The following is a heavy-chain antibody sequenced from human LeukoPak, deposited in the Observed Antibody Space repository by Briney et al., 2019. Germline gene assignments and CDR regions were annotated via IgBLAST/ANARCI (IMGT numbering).Heavy chain of an antibody. D-gene: IGHD6-13*01. CDR2: IYHSGST. J-gene: IGHJ4*02. V-gene: IGHV4-4*02. CDR3: AAKRSGYSSSWYGYYFDY. Sequence: PSGTLSLTCAVSGGSISSSNWWSWVRQPPGKGLEWIGEIYHSGSTNYNPSLKSRVTISVDKSKNQFSLKLSSVTAADTAVYYCAAKRSGYSSSWYGYYFDYWGQGTLVTVSS. CDR1: GGSISSSNW.